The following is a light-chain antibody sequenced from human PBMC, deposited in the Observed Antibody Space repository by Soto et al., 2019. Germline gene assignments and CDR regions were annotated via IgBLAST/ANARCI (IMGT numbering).Light chain of an antibody. Sequence: EILLTQSPATLSLSPGERATLSCRASQSVSSYLAWYQQKPGQAPRLLIYDASTRATGIPARFSGSGSGTDFTLTISSLEPEDFAVYYCQQYAGSRTFGQGTKVDIK. J-gene: IGKJ1*01. CDR1: QSVSSY. CDR2: DAS. CDR3: QQYAGSRT. V-gene: IGKV3-11*01.